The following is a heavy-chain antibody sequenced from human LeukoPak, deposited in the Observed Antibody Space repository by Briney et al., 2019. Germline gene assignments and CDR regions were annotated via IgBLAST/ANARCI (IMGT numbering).Heavy chain of an antibody. J-gene: IGHJ6*03. D-gene: IGHD3-10*01. CDR3: AKGDSGSYNYYMDV. CDR1: GFSFSNYG. V-gene: IGHV3-30*02. Sequence: GGSLRLSCVASGFSFSNYGMHWVRQAPGKGLEWMAFIEYDGSDKFYADSVKGRITISRDNSKNTLYLQMNGLRAEDTAVYFCAKGDSGSYNYYMDVWGKGTTVTVSS. CDR2: IEYDGSDK.